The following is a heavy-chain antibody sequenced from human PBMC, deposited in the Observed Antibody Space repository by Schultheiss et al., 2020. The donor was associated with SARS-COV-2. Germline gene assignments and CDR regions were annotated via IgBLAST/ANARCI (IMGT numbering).Heavy chain of an antibody. CDR2: LTGSGGST. CDR1: GFTFAGYA. V-gene: IGHV3-23*01. Sequence: GGSLRLSCAPSGFTFAGYALRWVRQAPGKGLEWVSALTGSGGSTYYADSVKGRFTISRDNSKNTLYLQMNSLRAEDTAVYYCAKTMRRGYSSSWYGRAFDIWGQGTMVTVSS. CDR3: AKTMRRGYSSSWYGRAFDI. D-gene: IGHD6-13*01. J-gene: IGHJ3*02.